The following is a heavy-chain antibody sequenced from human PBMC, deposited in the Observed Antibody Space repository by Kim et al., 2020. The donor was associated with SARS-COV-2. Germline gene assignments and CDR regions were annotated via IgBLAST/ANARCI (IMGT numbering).Heavy chain of an antibody. J-gene: IGHJ6*03. CDR1: GGSFSGYY. D-gene: IGHD2-2*03. Sequence: SETLSLTCAVYGGSFSGYYWSWIRQPPGKGLEWIGEINHSGSTNYNPSLKSRVTISVDTSKNQFSLKLSSVTAADTAVYYCARIVGYCSSTSCYRYYYYYMDVWGKGTTVTVSS. V-gene: IGHV4-34*01. CDR3: ARIVGYCSSTSCYRYYYYYMDV. CDR2: INHSGST.